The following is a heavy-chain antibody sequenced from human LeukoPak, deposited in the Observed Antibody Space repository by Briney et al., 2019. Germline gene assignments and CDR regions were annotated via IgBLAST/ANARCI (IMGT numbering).Heavy chain of an antibody. J-gene: IGHJ4*02. CDR2: IYHSGST. V-gene: IGHV4-59*08. CDR3: ARLAVAEFDY. CDR1: GGSISSYY. D-gene: IGHD6-19*01. Sequence: PSETLSLTCTVSGGSISSYYWSWIRQPPGKGLEWIGSIYHSGSTYYNPSLKSRVTISVDTSKNQFSLKLSSVTAADTAVYYCARLAVAEFDYWGQGTLVTVSS.